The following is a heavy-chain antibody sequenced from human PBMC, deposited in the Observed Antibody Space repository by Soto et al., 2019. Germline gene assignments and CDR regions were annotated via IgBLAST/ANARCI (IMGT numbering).Heavy chain of an antibody. Sequence: EVQLLESGGGLVQPGGSLRLSCAASGFTFSSYAMSWVRQAPGKGLEWGSGISVTGDSTYYAGSVKGRFPISRDNSKSTLYLQLNSLRSEHTAVYYCAKIFRYGDPEYWGQGALVTVSS. V-gene: IGHV3-23*01. CDR1: GFTFSSYA. J-gene: IGHJ4*02. CDR2: ISVTGDST. D-gene: IGHD2-21*02. CDR3: AKIFRYGDPEY.